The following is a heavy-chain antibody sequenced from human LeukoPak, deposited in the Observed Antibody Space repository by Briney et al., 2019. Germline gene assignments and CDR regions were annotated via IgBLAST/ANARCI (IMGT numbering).Heavy chain of an antibody. D-gene: IGHD4-23*01. CDR2: INNDGSST. CDR3: ARGGNSIFDY. J-gene: IGHJ4*02. V-gene: IGHV3-74*01. Sequence: GGSLRLSCAASGFTFSNHWMHWVRQAPGKGLVWVSRINNDGSSTIYADSVQGRFTISRDNAKNILYLQMNTLRAEDTAVYFCARGGNSIFDYWGQGTLVTVSS. CDR1: GFTFSNHW.